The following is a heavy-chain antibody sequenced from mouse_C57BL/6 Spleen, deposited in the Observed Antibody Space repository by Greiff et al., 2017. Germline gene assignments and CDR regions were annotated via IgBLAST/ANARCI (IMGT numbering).Heavy chain of an antibody. D-gene: IGHD2-5*01. J-gene: IGHJ4*01. CDR3: TSTYYSNYDYYAMDY. CDR2: IRLKSDNYAT. CDR1: GFTFSNYW. Sequence: EVNVVESGGGLVQPGGSMKLSCVASGFTFSNYWMNWVRQSPEKGLEWVAQIRLKSDNYATHYAESVKGRFTISRDDSKSSVYLQMNNLRAEDTGIYYCTSTYYSNYDYYAMDYWGQGTSVTVSS. V-gene: IGHV6-3*01.